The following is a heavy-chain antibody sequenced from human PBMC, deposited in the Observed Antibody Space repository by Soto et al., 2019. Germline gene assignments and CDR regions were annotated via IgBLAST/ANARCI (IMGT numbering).Heavy chain of an antibody. D-gene: IGHD2-15*01. CDR1: GGSFSGYY. CDR3: ARVRYCSGGRCYNYFDY. V-gene: IGHV4-34*01. J-gene: IGHJ4*02. CDR2: INHSGST. Sequence: KSSETLSLTCAVYGGSFSGYYWSWIRQPPGKGLEWIGEINHSGSTIYNPSLKSRVTISVDTSKSQFSLKLTSVTAADTAVYYCARVRYCSGGRCYNYFDYWGQGTLVTVSS.